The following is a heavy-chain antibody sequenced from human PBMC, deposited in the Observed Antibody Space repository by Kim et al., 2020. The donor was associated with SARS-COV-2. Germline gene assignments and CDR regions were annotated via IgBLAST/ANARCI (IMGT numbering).Heavy chain of an antibody. V-gene: IGHV3-66*01. CDR2: SGSST. CDR3: ARDLDGY. Sequence: SGSSTYFADSGKGRFTISRDNSKNTLYLQMNSLRAEDTAVYYCARDLDGYWGQGTLVTVSS. J-gene: IGHJ4*02.